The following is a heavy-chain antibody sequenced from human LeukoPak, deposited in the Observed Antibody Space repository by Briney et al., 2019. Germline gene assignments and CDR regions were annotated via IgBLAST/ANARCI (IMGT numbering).Heavy chain of an antibody. J-gene: IGHJ4*02. CDR2: ITRSGTNT. V-gene: IGHV3-23*01. CDR1: GFTFSRYT. D-gene: IGHD5-18*01. Sequence: GGSLRLSCAASGFTFSRYTLNWVRQAPGRGLEWVSTITRSGTNTYSAVSVKGRFTISRDNSKNTLYLQMNSLRAEDTAVYCCARIHLDTNMASDFWGQGTLVTVSS. CDR3: ARIHLDTNMASDF.